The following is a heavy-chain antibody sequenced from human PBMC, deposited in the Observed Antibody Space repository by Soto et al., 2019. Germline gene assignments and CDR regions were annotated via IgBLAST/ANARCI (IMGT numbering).Heavy chain of an antibody. J-gene: IGHJ6*04. D-gene: IGHD2-2*01. Sequence: QVQLVQSGAEVKKPGSSVKVSCKASGGTFSSYTISWVRQAPGQGLEWMGRIIPILGIANYAQKFQGRVTITADKSTSTADIELSSLRSEDTAVYYCARDGVVVQAAINYGMDVWGKGTTVTVCS. CDR1: GGTFSSYT. CDR2: IIPILGIA. CDR3: ARDGVVVQAAINYGMDV. V-gene: IGHV1-69*08.